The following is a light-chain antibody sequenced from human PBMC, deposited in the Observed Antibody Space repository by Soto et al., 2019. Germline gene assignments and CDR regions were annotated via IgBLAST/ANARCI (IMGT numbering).Light chain of an antibody. J-gene: IGLJ3*02. V-gene: IGLV1-44*01. CDR2: NNY. CDR1: SSNIGSNT. CDR3: AASDDSLNGRWV. Sequence: QSVLTQPPSASGTPGQRVTISCSGSSSNIGSNTVNWYQQLPGTAPKLLIYNNYQRPSGVPDRFSGSKSGTSASLAISGLQSEDEADYYCAASDDSLNGRWVFGGGTKLTVL.